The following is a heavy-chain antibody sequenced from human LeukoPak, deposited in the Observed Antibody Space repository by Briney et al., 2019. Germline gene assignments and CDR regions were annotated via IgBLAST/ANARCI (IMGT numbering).Heavy chain of an antibody. J-gene: IGHJ5*02. D-gene: IGHD3-3*01. CDR2: ISGSGGST. CDR3: AKESTIFGVVIIPNWFDP. CDR1: GFTFSSYA. V-gene: IGHV3-23*01. Sequence: GGSLRLSCAASGFTFSSYAMSWDRQAPGKGLEWVSAISGSGGSTYYSDSVKGRFTISRDNSKNTLYLQMNSLRAEDTAVYYCAKESTIFGVVIIPNWFDPWGQGTLVTVSS.